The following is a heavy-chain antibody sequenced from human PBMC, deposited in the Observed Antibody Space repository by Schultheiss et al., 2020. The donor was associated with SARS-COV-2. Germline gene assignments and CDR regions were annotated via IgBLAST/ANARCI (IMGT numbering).Heavy chain of an antibody. CDR2: IYHSGST. J-gene: IGHJ5*02. V-gene: IGHV4-39*07. D-gene: IGHD4-17*01. Sequence: SETLSLTCTVSGGSISSSSYYWGWIRQPPGKGLEWIGSIYHSGSTYYNPSLKSRVTISVDTSKNQFSLKLSSVTAADTAVYYCARGSAVTTSNWFDPWGQGTLVTVSS. CDR3: ARGSAVTTSNWFDP. CDR1: GGSISSSSYY.